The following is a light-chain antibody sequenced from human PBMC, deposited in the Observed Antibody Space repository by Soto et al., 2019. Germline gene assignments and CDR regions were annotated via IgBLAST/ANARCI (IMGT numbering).Light chain of an antibody. CDR2: KTS. CDR3: QHYNDYSWT. Sequence: DIHMTQSPSTLCASVGDRVTITCRASQSISIWLAWYQQKPGKAPNLLIYKTSSLESGVPSRFRGSGSGTEFTLAISSLQPDDFAPYYCQHYNDYSWTFGQGTKVEIK. CDR1: QSISIW. J-gene: IGKJ1*01. V-gene: IGKV1-5*03.